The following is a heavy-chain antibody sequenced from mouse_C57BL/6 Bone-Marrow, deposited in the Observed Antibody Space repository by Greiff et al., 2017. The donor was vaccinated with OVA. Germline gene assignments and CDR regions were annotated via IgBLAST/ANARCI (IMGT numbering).Heavy chain of an antibody. CDR2: IHPSGSDT. D-gene: IGHD2-4*01. V-gene: IGHV1-74*01. Sequence: QVQLQQPGAELVKPGASVKVSCKASGYTFTSYWMHWVKQRPGQGLEWIGRIHPSGSDTNYNQKFKGKATLTVDKSSSTAYMQLSSLTSEDSAVYYCAIKNYDYDYWYFDVWGTGTTVTVSS. CDR3: AIKNYDYDYWYFDV. CDR1: GYTFTSYW. J-gene: IGHJ1*03.